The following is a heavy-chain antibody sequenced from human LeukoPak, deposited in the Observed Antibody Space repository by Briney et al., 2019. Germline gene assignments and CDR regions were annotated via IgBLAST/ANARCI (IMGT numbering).Heavy chain of an antibody. Sequence: GASVKVSCKASGYTFTGYYMHWVRQAPGQGLEWMGRIRSNSEDIQYAQKFQGRVTMTWDTSTSTAYMELTRLTSDDTAVYYCAREPKQVIREFDYWGQGTLVTVSS. D-gene: IGHD1-26*01. J-gene: IGHJ4*02. CDR3: AREPKQVIREFDY. V-gene: IGHV1-2*06. CDR1: GYTFTGYY. CDR2: IRSNSEDI.